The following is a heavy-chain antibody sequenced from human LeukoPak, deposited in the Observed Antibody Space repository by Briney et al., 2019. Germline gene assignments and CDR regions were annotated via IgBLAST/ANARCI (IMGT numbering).Heavy chain of an antibody. CDR1: GFTFSSYA. J-gene: IGHJ4*02. CDR2: ISGSGGST. CDR3: ANYGSGSYYKNYFDY. Sequence: GGSLRLSCAASGFTFSSYAMSWVRQAPGKGLEWVSAISGSGGSTYYADSVKGRFTISRDNSKNTLYLQMNSLRAGDTAVYYCANYGSGSYYKNYFDYWGQGTLVTVSS. D-gene: IGHD3-10*01. V-gene: IGHV3-23*01.